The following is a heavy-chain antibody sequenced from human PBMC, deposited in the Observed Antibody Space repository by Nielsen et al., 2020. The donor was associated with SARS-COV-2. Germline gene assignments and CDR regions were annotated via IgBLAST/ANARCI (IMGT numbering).Heavy chain of an antibody. CDR2: IYYSGYT. V-gene: IGHV4-30-4*01. CDR1: GDSISGNDYY. Sequence: SETLSLTCSVSGDSISGNDYYWTWIRQPPGKGLVWIGYIYYSGYTSYNPSLKSRVTISVDTSENQFSLELRSVTAADTAVYYCARDAYGDSSFYSYGLDVWGQGTTVAVSS. D-gene: IGHD4-17*01. J-gene: IGHJ6*02. CDR3: ARDAYGDSSFYSYGLDV.